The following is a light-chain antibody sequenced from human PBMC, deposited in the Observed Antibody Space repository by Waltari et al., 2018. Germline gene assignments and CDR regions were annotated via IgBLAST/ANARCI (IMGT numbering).Light chain of an antibody. CDR2: EVS. CDR1: SSDVGGYNY. Sequence: QSALTQPASVSGSPGQSITISCTGTSSDVGGYNYVSWYQPHPGKAPKLMIYEVSNRPSGVSNRFSGSKSGNTASLTISGLQAEDEADYYCSSYTSSSTQDVFGTGTKVTVL. J-gene: IGLJ1*01. V-gene: IGLV2-14*01. CDR3: SSYTSSSTQDV.